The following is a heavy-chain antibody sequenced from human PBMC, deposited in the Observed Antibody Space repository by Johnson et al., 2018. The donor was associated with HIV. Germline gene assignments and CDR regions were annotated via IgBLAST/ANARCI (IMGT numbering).Heavy chain of an antibody. V-gene: IGHV3-30*02. J-gene: IGHJ3*02. CDR3: AKELALYSSGYGGDAFDI. Sequence: QMQLVESGGGVVQPGGSLRLSCAASGFTFSSYGMHWVRQAPDKGLEWVAFIRYDESNKYYADSVKGRFTISRYNSKNTLYLQMNSLRAEDTAVYYCAKELALYSSGYGGDAFDIWGQGTMVTVSS. CDR2: IRYDESNK. CDR1: GFTFSSYG. D-gene: IGHD6-19*01.